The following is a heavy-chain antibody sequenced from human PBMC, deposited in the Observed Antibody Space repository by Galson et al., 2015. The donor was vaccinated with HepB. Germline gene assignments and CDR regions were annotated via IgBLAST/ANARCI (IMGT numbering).Heavy chain of an antibody. CDR2: INIDGTTT. V-gene: IGHV3-74*01. D-gene: IGHD3-3*01. CDR3: ASSREFWSGYYAGRDYYYYYGMDV. CDR1: KFTFSSYW. Sequence: SLRLSCATSKFTFSSYWMHWVRQAPGKGLVWVSRINIDGTTTTYADSVKGRFTISRDNSKNTLYLQMNSLRAEDTAVYYCASSREFWSGYYAGRDYYYYYGMDVWGQGTTVTVSS. J-gene: IGHJ6*02.